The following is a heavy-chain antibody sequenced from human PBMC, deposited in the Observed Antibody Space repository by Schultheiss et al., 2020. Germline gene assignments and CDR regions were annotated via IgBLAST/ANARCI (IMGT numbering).Heavy chain of an antibody. V-gene: IGHV4-59*12. CDR3: ARVVVPAAISGYYYYGMDV. D-gene: IGHD2-2*02. Sequence: SETLSLTCTVSGGSISSYYWSWIRQPPGKGLEWIGYIYHSGSTYYNPSLKSRVTISVDRSKNQFSLKLSSVTAADTAVYYCARVVVPAAISGYYYYGMDVWGQGTTVTVSS. CDR1: GGSISSYY. CDR2: IYHSGST. J-gene: IGHJ6*02.